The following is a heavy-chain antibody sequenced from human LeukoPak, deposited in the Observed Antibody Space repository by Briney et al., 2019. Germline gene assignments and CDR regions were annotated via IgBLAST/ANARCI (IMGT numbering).Heavy chain of an antibody. CDR1: GYTFTSYG. V-gene: IGHV1-18*01. Sequence: ASVKVSCKASGYTFTSYGISWVRQAPGQGLEWMGWISAYNGNTNYAQKLQGRVTMTTDTSTSTAYMGLRSLRSDDTAVYYCATDWGSFSSGWYYFDYWGQGTLVTVSS. CDR3: ATDWGSFSSGWYYFDY. CDR2: ISAYNGNT. J-gene: IGHJ4*02. D-gene: IGHD6-19*01.